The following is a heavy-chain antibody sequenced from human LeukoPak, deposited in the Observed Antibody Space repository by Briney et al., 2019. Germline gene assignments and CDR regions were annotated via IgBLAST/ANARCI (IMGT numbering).Heavy chain of an antibody. CDR2: IIPIFGTA. D-gene: IGHD6-13*01. CDR3: AKDSSSSRGPDY. J-gene: IGHJ4*02. V-gene: IGHV1-69*05. CDR1: GGTFSSYA. Sequence: GASVKVSCKASGGTFSSYAISWVRQAPGQGLEWMGGIIPIFGTANYAQKFQGRVTITTDESTSTAYMELSSLRSEDTAVYYCAKDSSSSRGPDYWGQGTLVTVSS.